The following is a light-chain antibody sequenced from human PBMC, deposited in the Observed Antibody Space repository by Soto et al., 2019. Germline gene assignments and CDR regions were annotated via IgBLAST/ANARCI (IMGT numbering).Light chain of an antibody. Sequence: DIHLTQSPATLSASDGDRVTITCRDSQTIRPWLASYQQKPGKAPKLLVFEASSSESGVPSRCSGGGSGTEFTLNITGLQPDELGTYYCQQYKTCWTVGQG. CDR3: QQYKTCWT. CDR2: EAS. CDR1: QTIRPW. J-gene: IGKJ1*01. V-gene: IGKV1-5*01.